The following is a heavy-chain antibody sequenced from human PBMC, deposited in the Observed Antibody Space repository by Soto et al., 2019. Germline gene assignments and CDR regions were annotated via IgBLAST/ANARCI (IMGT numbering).Heavy chain of an antibody. D-gene: IGHD3-16*01. CDR2: IYYSGST. Sequence: QVQLQESGPGLVKPSQTLSLTCTVSGGSISSGGYYWSWIRQHPGKGLEWIGYIYYSGSTYYNPSLKRRVTLSVDTSKNQFSLKLSSVTAADTAVYYCARGTSWGGHFQHWGQGTLVTVSS. J-gene: IGHJ1*01. CDR1: GGSISSGGYY. CDR3: ARGTSWGGHFQH. V-gene: IGHV4-31*03.